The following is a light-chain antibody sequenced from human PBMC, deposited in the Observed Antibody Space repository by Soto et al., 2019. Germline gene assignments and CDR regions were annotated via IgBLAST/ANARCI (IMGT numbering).Light chain of an antibody. CDR2: DVS. CDR3: SSYTSSSTPRCV. J-gene: IGLJ1*01. V-gene: IGLV2-14*01. CDR1: SSDVGGYNY. Sequence: QSALTQPASVSGSPGQSITISCTGTSSDVGGYNYVSWYQQHPGKAPKLMIYDVSNRPSGVSNRFSGSKSGNTASLTISGLQAEDEADYYCSSYTSSSTPRCVFGTGTKLTVL.